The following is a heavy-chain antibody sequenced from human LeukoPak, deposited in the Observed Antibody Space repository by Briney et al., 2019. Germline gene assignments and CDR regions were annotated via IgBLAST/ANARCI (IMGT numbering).Heavy chain of an antibody. CDR1: GYILTELS. V-gene: IGHV1-24*01. Sequence: ASVKVSCKVSGYILTELSMHWVRQAPGKGLAWMGGFDPEDGETIYAQKVQGRVSITEDTSTDTAYMDLSSLRSEDTAVYYCAIISRGGHFDYWGQGTLVTVSS. D-gene: IGHD3-10*01. CDR2: FDPEDGET. J-gene: IGHJ4*02. CDR3: AIISRGGHFDY.